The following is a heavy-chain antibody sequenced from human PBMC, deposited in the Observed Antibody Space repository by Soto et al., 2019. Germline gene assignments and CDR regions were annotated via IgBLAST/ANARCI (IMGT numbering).Heavy chain of an antibody. J-gene: IGHJ4*02. V-gene: IGHV5-10-1*01. CDR2: IDPSDSYT. Sequence: PGESLKISCKGSGYSFTSYWISWVRQMPGKGLEWTGRIDPSDSYTNYSPSLQGHVTISADKSISTAYLQWSSLKASDTAMYYCARIKGLFAGLEGWGQGTLVTVSS. CDR1: GYSFTSYW. CDR3: ARIKGLFAGLEG. D-gene: IGHD1-1*01.